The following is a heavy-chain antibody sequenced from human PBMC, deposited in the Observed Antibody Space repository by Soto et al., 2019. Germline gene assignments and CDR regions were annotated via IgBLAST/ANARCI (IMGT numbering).Heavy chain of an antibody. J-gene: IGHJ4*02. V-gene: IGHV3-21*01. Sequence: KAGGSLRLSCAASGFTFSSYWMHWVRQAPGKGLEWVSSITSSSSYIYYADSVKGRFTISRDNAKNSLYLQMNSLRAEVTAVYYCARGDLGKPFDYWGQGTLVTVSS. D-gene: IGHD1-1*01. CDR1: GFTFSSYW. CDR3: ARGDLGKPFDY. CDR2: ITSSSSYI.